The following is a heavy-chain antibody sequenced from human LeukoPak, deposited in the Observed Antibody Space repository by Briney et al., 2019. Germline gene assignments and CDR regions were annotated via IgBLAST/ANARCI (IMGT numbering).Heavy chain of an antibody. CDR3: ARGGRDDFWSGYYHSYYFDY. CDR1: GGSFSGYY. V-gene: IGHV4-34*01. D-gene: IGHD3-3*01. J-gene: IGHJ4*02. CDR2: INHSGST. Sequence: SETLSLTCAVYGGSFSGYYWSWIRQPPGKGLEWIGEINHSGSTNYNPSLKSRVTISVDTPKNQFSLKLSSVTAADTAVYYCARGGRDDFWSGYYHSYYFDYWGQGTLVTVSS.